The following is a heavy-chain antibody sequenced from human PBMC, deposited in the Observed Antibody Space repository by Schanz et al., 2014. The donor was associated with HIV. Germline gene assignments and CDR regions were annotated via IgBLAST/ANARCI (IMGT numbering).Heavy chain of an antibody. Sequence: QVQLVESGGGVVQPGRSLRLSCLTSGFTFSNYGMFWVRQAPGKGLEWVAVIWYDGGIKYYADPAKGRFTISRDYSKNSLDLEVSSLRTEDTAIYFCAREGGTSGRNGYFDSWGQGALVTVSS. D-gene: IGHD6-19*01. CDR1: GFTFSNYG. J-gene: IGHJ4*02. CDR3: AREGGTSGRNGYFDS. CDR2: IWYDGGIK. V-gene: IGHV3-33*01.